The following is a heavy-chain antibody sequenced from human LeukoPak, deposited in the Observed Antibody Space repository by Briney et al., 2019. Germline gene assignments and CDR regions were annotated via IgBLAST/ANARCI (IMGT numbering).Heavy chain of an antibody. D-gene: IGHD6-6*01. CDR3: ARDLGVGAYLLFDYISSGLDS. Sequence: PGGSLRLSCAASGFTFSSYAMSWVRQAPGKGLEWVAVISYDGSNEYFVDSVKGRFTISRDNSRNILFLQMNSLRPEDTAVYYCARDLGVGAYLLFDYISSGLDSWGQGTLVTVSS. CDR2: ISYDGSNE. J-gene: IGHJ4*02. CDR1: GFTFSSYA. V-gene: IGHV3-30*03.